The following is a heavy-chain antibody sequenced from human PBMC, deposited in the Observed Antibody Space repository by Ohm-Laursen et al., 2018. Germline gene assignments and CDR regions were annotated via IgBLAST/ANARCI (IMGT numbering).Heavy chain of an antibody. Sequence: SLRLSCAASGFTFSNYGMNWVRQAPGKGLEWVGRIKSKTDGGKTDYAAPVKGRFTISRDDSKNTLYLQMNSLKTEDTAVYYCTTAGERYYYYGMDVWGQGTTVTVSS. V-gene: IGHV3-15*01. CDR2: IKSKTDGGKT. CDR1: GFTFSNYG. J-gene: IGHJ6*02. CDR3: TTAGERYYYYGMDV.